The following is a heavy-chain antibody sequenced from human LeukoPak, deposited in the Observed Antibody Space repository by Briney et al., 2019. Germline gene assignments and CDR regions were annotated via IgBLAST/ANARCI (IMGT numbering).Heavy chain of an antibody. V-gene: IGHV6-1*01. D-gene: IGHD6-19*01. CDR1: GDSVSSNNGA. CDR2: TYYRSKWYD. CDR3: SRDEGTSGWYTFDY. Sequence: SQTLSLTCGISGDSVSSNNGAWNWIRQSPSRGLEWLERTYYRSKWYDDYAGSMKGRITISPDTSKNQFSLQLNSVTPEDTAVYYCSRDEGTSGWYTFDYWGQGTLVTVSS. J-gene: IGHJ4*02.